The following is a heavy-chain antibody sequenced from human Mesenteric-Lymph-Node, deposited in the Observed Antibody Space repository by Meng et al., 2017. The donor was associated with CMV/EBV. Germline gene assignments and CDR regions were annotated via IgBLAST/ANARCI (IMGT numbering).Heavy chain of an antibody. CDR3: AREVGSGTHTHWFDP. CDR1: GGSLSGYY. Sequence: VYGGSLSGYYGSWIRQSPGKGLEWIGEINYSGRTNYNPSLKSRVSISVDTSNNQFSLRLRSVTAADTAMYYCAREVGSGTHTHWFDPWGQGALVTVSS. V-gene: IGHV4-34*01. J-gene: IGHJ5*02. D-gene: IGHD3-10*01. CDR2: INYSGRT.